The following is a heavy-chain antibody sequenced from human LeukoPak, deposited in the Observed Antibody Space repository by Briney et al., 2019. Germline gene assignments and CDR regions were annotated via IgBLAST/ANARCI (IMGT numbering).Heavy chain of an antibody. CDR3: ARWDEYSYGQPQGGSLDY. J-gene: IGHJ4*02. V-gene: IGHV1-46*01. D-gene: IGHD5-18*01. CDR1: GYTFTSYY. Sequence: ASVNVSCKASGYTFTSYYMHWVRQAPGQGLEWMGIINPSGGSTTYAQKFQGRVTMTRETSTSTVYMELSSLRSEDTAVYYCARWDEYSYGQPQGGSLDYWGQGTLVTVSS. CDR2: INPSGGST.